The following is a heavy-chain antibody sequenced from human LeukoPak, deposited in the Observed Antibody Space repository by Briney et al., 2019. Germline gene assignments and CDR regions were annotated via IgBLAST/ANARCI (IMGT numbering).Heavy chain of an antibody. CDR3: ATFPIVVVPAARDPYYFDY. Sequence: ASVKVSCMASGHTFSGYYLHWVRQAPGKGLEWMGGFDPEDGETIYAQKFQGRVTMTEDTSTDTAYMELSSLRSEDTAVYYCATFPIVVVPAARDPYYFDYWGQGTLVTVSS. D-gene: IGHD2-2*01. CDR1: GHTFSGYY. V-gene: IGHV1-24*01. J-gene: IGHJ4*02. CDR2: FDPEDGET.